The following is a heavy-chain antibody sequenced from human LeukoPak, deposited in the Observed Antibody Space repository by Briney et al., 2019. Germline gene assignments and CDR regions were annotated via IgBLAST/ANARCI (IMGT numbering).Heavy chain of an antibody. Sequence: SETLSLTCAVYGGSFSGYYWSWIRQPPGKGLEWIGEINHSGSTNYNPSLKSRVTISVDTSKNQFSLKLSSVTAADTAVYYCARHYDFWSGYRNWGQGTQVTVSS. D-gene: IGHD3-3*01. V-gene: IGHV4-34*01. J-gene: IGHJ4*02. CDR1: GGSFSGYY. CDR2: INHSGST. CDR3: ARHYDFWSGYRN.